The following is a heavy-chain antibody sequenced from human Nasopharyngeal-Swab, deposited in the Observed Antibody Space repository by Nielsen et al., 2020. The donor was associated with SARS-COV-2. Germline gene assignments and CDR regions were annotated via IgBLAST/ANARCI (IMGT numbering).Heavy chain of an antibody. CDR1: GFTFSSYW. V-gene: IGHV3-21*01. Sequence: ESLKLSCAASGFTFSSYWMSWVRQAPGKGLEWVSSISSSSSYIYYADSVKGRFTISRDNAKNSLYLQMNSLRAEDTAVYYCARAAGYSSGGGYFDLWGRGTLVTVSS. D-gene: IGHD5-18*01. J-gene: IGHJ2*01. CDR2: ISSSSSYI. CDR3: ARAAGYSSGGGYFDL.